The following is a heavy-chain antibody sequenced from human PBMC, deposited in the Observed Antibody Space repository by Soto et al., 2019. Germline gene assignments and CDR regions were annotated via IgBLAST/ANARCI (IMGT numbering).Heavy chain of an antibody. J-gene: IGHJ4*02. CDR1: GFNFITYS. Sequence: EVQLVESGGGPVRPGGSLKLSCAASGFNFITYSLSWVRQAPGKGLEWVASISSSAVYIDYADSVKGRFTISRDNANNSLYLQMNSLRAEDTATYYCVRDGLDYYDTERLYSDNWGQGTLVTVSS. CDR2: ISSSAVYI. D-gene: IGHD3-22*01. CDR3: VRDGLDYYDTERLYSDN. V-gene: IGHV3-21*01.